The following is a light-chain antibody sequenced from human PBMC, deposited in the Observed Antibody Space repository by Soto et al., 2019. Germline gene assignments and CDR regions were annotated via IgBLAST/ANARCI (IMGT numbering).Light chain of an antibody. CDR2: AAS. J-gene: IGKJ4*01. CDR1: QDISTY. V-gene: IGKV1-27*01. CDR3: QKYDNAPLT. Sequence: DIQMTQAPSSLSASVGDRVTITCRARQDISTYLAWYQQKPGKVPKLLISAASTLQSGVPPRFSGSGSGTDFTLTISSLQAEDVATYYWQKYDNAPLTFGGGTKVEIK.